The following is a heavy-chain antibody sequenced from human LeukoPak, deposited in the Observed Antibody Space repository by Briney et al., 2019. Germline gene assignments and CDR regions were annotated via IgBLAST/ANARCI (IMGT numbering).Heavy chain of an antibody. V-gene: IGHV5-51*01. Sequence: GESLKISCQASGYNLTYYWIGWVRQMPGKGLEWMGIIYPGDSDTMYRPSFQGQVTISADKSISTAYLQWRSLKASDTAMYYCASSYGSGTYSDYYFYYGMDVWGQGTKVTVSS. J-gene: IGHJ6*02. D-gene: IGHD3-10*01. CDR2: IYPGDSDT. CDR3: ASSYGSGTYSDYYFYYGMDV. CDR1: GYNLTYYW.